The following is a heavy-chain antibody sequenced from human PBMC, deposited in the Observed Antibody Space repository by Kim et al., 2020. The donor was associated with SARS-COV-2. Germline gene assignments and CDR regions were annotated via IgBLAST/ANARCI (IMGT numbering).Heavy chain of an antibody. D-gene: IGHD6-13*01. Sequence: GGSLRLSCAASGFTFSSYSMNWVRQAPGKGLEWVSYISSSSSSIYYADSVKGRFTISRDNAKNSLYLQMNSLRDEDTAVYYCARDSSWGKSKIAAGSRAAFDNWGQGIMVTVSS. CDR3: ARDSSWGKSKIAAGSRAAFDN. J-gene: IGHJ3*02. CDR1: GFTFSSYS. CDR2: ISSSSSSI. V-gene: IGHV3-48*02.